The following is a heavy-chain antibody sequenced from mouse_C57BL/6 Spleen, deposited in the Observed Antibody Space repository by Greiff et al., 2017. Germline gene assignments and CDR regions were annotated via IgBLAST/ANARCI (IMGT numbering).Heavy chain of an antibody. J-gene: IGHJ2*01. V-gene: IGHV14-2*01. Sequence: VQLKDSGAELVKPGASVKLSCTASGFNIKDYYMHWVKQRTEQGLEWIGRIDPEDGETKYAPKFQGKATITADTSSNTAYLQLSSLTSEETAVYCCARSTTVVAGGDYWGKGTTLTVSS. CDR1: GFNIKDYY. D-gene: IGHD1-1*01. CDR2: IDPEDGET. CDR3: ARSTTVVAGGDY.